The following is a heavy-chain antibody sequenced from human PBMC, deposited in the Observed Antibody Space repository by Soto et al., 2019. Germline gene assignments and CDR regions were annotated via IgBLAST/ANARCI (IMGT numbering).Heavy chain of an antibody. Sequence: QVQLIQSGAEVKKPGASVTVSCKASEYSFTGHYLHWVRQAPGQGLEWMGWIDPKSGDTKYAPKFQERVTMTRDTSISRAYMDLSSLRYDDTAVYYCARDYDKSGYDYFDPWGQGTLVTVSS. CDR3: ARDYDKSGYDYFDP. V-gene: IGHV1-2*02. J-gene: IGHJ5*02. CDR1: EYSFTGHY. CDR2: IDPKSGDT. D-gene: IGHD3-22*01.